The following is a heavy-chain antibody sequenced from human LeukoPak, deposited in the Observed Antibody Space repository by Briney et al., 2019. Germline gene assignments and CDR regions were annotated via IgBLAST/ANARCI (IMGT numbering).Heavy chain of an antibody. D-gene: IGHD1-26*01. V-gene: IGHV4-59*12. Sequence: SETLSLTCTVSGGSISSYSWSWIRQPPGKGLEWIGYIYYSGSTDYNPSLKSRVTTSVDTSKNQFSLKLSSVTAADTAVYYCARGSGSYYYWGQGTLVTVSS. CDR2: IYYSGST. CDR1: GGSISSYS. J-gene: IGHJ4*02. CDR3: ARGSGSYYY.